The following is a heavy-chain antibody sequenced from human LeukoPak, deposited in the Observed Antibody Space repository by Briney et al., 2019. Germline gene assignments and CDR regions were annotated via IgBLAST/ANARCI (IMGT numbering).Heavy chain of an antibody. CDR2: IRYDGSNK. CDR3: AKNHRYYYALD. CDR1: GFTFSSYG. Sequence: GGSLRLSCAASGFTFSSYGTHWVRQAPGKGLEWVAFIRYDGSNKYYADSVKGRFTISRDNSKNTLYLQMNSLRAEDTAVYYCAKNHRYYYALDWGQGTLVTVSS. J-gene: IGHJ4*02. V-gene: IGHV3-30*02. D-gene: IGHD3-10*01.